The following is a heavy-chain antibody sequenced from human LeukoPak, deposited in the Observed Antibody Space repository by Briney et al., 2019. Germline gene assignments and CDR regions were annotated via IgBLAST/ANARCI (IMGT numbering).Heavy chain of an antibody. D-gene: IGHD6-13*01. Sequence: SETLSLTCTVSGDSISSYYWSWIRQSPGKGLEWIGYIYYSGSTDYNPSLKSRVTMSVDTSKNQFSLKLTSVTAADTAVYYCARDVGAGIAAAFDYWGQGTLVTVSS. CDR1: GDSISSYY. J-gene: IGHJ4*02. CDR3: ARDVGAGIAAAFDY. CDR2: IYYSGST. V-gene: IGHV4-59*12.